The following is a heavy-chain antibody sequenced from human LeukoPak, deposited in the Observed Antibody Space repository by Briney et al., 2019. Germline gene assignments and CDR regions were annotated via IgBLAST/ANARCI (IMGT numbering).Heavy chain of an antibody. CDR3: ARIYYDSSGYRLFDY. V-gene: IGHV3-7*02. Sequence: GALILPCAASGFNLSSYSLMWVRQAPGEGLEWVANIKEEGSGKYYVDSVKGRFTISRDNAKSSLYLQMNSLRAEDTAVYYCARIYYDSSGYRLFDYWGQGALVSVSS. CDR1: GFNLSSYS. J-gene: IGHJ4*02. CDR2: IKEEGSGK. D-gene: IGHD3-22*01.